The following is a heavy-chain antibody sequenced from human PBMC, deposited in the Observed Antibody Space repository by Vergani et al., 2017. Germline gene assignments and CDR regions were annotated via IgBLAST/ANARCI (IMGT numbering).Heavy chain of an antibody. V-gene: IGHV6-1*01. CDR2: TYYRSKWYN. CDR1: GDSVSSNSAA. Sequence: QVQLQQSGPGLVKPSQTLSLTCAISGDSVSSNSAAWNWIRQSPSRGLEWLGRTYYRSKWYNDYAVSVKSRITINPDTSKNQFSLQLNSVTPEDTAVYYCAKDLGYCGGDCYGTYYYYGMDVWGQGP. D-gene: IGHD2-21*02. J-gene: IGHJ6*02. CDR3: AKDLGYCGGDCYGTYYYYGMDV.